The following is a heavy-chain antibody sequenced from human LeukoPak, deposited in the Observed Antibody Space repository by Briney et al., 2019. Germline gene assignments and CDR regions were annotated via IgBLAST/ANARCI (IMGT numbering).Heavy chain of an antibody. CDR3: AKAYCGGDCYPGDY. V-gene: IGHV3-43*02. D-gene: IGHD2-21*02. CDR1: GFTFEDYA. CDR2: IGGDGTDT. J-gene: IGHJ4*02. Sequence: GGSLSLSCVVSGFTFEDYAMHWVRQAPGKGLEWVSLIGGDGTDTYYANSVKGRFTISRDNSKKSLYLQMSSLTTEDTALYYCAKAYCGGDCYPGDYWGQETLVTVSS.